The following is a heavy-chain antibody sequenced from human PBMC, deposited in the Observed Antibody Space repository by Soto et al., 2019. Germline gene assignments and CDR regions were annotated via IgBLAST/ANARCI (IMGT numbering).Heavy chain of an antibody. CDR1: GGSISSGNYY. Sequence: QVQLQESGPGLVKPSQTLTLTCNVSGGSISSGNYYWSWIRQPPGKGLEWIAYISYTGSTYYSPSRKXXVXIXXDASKNQSSLRLISVTAATTAVYDCARDDGSGSPLWGQGTLLTVSS. J-gene: IGHJ4*02. V-gene: IGHV4-30-4*01. CDR3: ARDDGSGSPL. CDR2: ISYTGST. D-gene: IGHD3-10*01.